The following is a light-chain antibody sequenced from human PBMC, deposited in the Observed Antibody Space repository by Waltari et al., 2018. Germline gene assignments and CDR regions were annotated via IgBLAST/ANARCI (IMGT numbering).Light chain of an antibody. CDR1: QAIGRW. CDR2: AAS. J-gene: IGKJ2*01. Sequence: DIQMIQSPSSVSASLGDRVTITCRASQAIGRWLAWYQHKPGRAPNLLIFAASSLQNGVPSRFSGSGSGTYFTLTINSLQPEDFATYYCQQTNTFPFTFGQGTKLEIK. CDR3: QQTNTFPFT. V-gene: IGKV1-12*01.